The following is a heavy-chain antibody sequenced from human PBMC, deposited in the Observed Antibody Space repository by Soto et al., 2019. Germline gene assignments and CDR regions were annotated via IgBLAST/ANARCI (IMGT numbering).Heavy chain of an antibody. Sequence: SVKVSCKASGGTFSSYAISWVRQAPGQGLEWMGGIIPIFGTANYAQKFQGRVTITADESTSTAYMELSSLRSEDTAVYYCARGDYGSGSYYNVGYYYGMDVWRQGTTVTVSS. D-gene: IGHD3-10*01. CDR1: GGTFSSYA. CDR3: ARGDYGSGSYYNVGYYYGMDV. V-gene: IGHV1-69*13. J-gene: IGHJ6*02. CDR2: IIPIFGTA.